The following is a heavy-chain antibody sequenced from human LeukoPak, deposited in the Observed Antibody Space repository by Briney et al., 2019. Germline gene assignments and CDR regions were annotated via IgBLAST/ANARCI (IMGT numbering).Heavy chain of an antibody. CDR1: GFTFSSYW. J-gene: IGHJ6*03. CDR3: ATVPAADYYYYFHMDV. Sequence: GGSLRLSCAASGFTFSSYWLSWVRQAPGKGVEWVANIKQDAIEKCYVDSVKCRFTTSRDNPNNSLYLQMSSLRAQNTAVYYCATVPAADYYYYFHMDVWGKGTKVTVSS. D-gene: IGHD2-2*01. V-gene: IGHV3-7*01. CDR2: IKQDAIEK.